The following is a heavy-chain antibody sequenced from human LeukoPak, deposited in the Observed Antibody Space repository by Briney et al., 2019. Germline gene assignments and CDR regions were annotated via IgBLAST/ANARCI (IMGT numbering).Heavy chain of an antibody. D-gene: IGHD6-13*01. CDR3: ARPYSSSWDDAFDI. CDR1: GGSISSYY. V-gene: IGHV4-59*08. Sequence: SETLSLTCTVSGGSISSYYWSWIRQPPGKGLEWIGYIYYSGSTNYNPSLKSRVTISVDTSKNQFSLKLSSVTAADTAVYYCARPYSSSWDDAFDIWGQGTMVTVSS. CDR2: IYYSGST. J-gene: IGHJ3*02.